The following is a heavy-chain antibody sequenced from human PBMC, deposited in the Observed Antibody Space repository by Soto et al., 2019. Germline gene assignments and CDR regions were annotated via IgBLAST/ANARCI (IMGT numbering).Heavy chain of an antibody. J-gene: IGHJ4*02. D-gene: IGHD3-22*01. CDR3: AKSPYYSDSSGYYHY. CDR2: ISGSGGST. V-gene: IGHV3-23*01. CDR1: GFTFSSYA. Sequence: GGSLRLSCAASGFTFSSYAMSWVRQAPGKGLEWVSAISGSGGSTYYADSVKGRFTISRDNSKNTLFLQMNSLRAEDTAVYYCAKSPYYSDSSGYYHYWGQGTLVTVSS.